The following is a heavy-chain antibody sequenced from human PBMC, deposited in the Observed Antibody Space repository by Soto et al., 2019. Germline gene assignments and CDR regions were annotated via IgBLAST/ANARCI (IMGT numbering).Heavy chain of an antibody. CDR3: ARLSGCSSTSCYTHIDV. CDR2: IYPGDSDT. J-gene: IGHJ6*02. D-gene: IGHD2-2*02. Sequence: PGESLKISCKGSGYSFTSYWIGWVRQMPGKGLEWMGIIYPGDSDTRYSPSFQGQVTISADKSISTAYLQWSSLKASDTAMYYCARLSGCSSTSCYTHIDVWGQGTTVTVS. CDR1: GYSFTSYW. V-gene: IGHV5-51*01.